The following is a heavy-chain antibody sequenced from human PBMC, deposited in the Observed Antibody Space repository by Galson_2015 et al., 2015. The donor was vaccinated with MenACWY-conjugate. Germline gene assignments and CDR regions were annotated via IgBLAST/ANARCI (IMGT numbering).Heavy chain of an antibody. V-gene: IGHV3-74*01. CDR1: GFTFNNYW. Sequence: RLSCAASGFTFNNYWMHWVRQPPGKGLEWISYIKADGSFSNYADSAKGRFTISTDNAKNMVYLQMDGLGDEDTAVYFCARDNNWSFDSWGQGTLVTVSS. J-gene: IGHJ4*02. D-gene: IGHD1-1*01. CDR3: ARDNNWSFDS. CDR2: IKADGSFS.